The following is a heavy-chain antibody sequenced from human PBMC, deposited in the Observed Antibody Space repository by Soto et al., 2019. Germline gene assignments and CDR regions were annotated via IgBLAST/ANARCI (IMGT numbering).Heavy chain of an antibody. CDR1: GYSFATSG. D-gene: IGHD3-22*01. CDR2: ISVYNGNT. CDR3: ARAGQYYDSSGYVN. J-gene: IGHJ4*02. V-gene: IGHV1-18*01. Sequence: QVKLVQSGTEVKKPGASLKVSCKASGYSFATSGISWIRQAPGQWLEWMGWISVYNGNTNYDQKLHDRVTMTTDKSTTTAYLELRSLRSDDTAVYYCARAGQYYDSSGYVNWGQGTLVTVSS.